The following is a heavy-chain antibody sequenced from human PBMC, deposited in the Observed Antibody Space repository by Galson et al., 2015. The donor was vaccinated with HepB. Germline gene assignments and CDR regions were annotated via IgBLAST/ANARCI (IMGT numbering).Heavy chain of an antibody. V-gene: IGHV4-39*01. D-gene: IGHD6-13*01. CDR2: IYYSGST. CDR3: ARGPIAAAGEFDY. J-gene: IGHJ4*02. Sequence: TLSLTCTVSGGSISSSSYSWGWIRQPPGKGLEWIGSIYYSGSTYYNPSLKSRVTISVDTSKNQFSLKLSSVTAADTAVYYCARGPIAAAGEFDYWGQGTLVTVSS. CDR1: GGSISSSSYS.